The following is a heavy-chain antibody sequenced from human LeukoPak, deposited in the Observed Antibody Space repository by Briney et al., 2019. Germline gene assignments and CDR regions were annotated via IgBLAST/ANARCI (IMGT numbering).Heavy chain of an antibody. Sequence: GASVKVSCKASGYTFTSYAMHWVRQAPGQRLEWMGWINAGHGNTKYSQEFQGRVTITRDTSASTAYVELRSLRSDDTAVYYCARVGAGNDYWGQGTLVTVSS. CDR2: INAGHGNT. D-gene: IGHD3-10*01. CDR3: ARVGAGNDY. CDR1: GYTFTSYA. J-gene: IGHJ4*02. V-gene: IGHV1-3*01.